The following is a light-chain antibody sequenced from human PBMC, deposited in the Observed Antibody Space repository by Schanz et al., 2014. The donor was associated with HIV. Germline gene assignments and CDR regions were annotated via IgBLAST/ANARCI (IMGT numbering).Light chain of an antibody. CDR2: DVT. V-gene: IGLV2-14*03. Sequence: QSVLTQPASVSGSPGQSITISCTGTSSDVGAYDYVSWYQQHSGKAPKLMIYDVTKRPSGVPDRFSGSKSGTSASLAITGLQAEDEADYYCQSYDSSLSGSVFGGGTKLTVL. J-gene: IGLJ2*01. CDR3: QSYDSSLSGSV. CDR1: SSDVGAYDY.